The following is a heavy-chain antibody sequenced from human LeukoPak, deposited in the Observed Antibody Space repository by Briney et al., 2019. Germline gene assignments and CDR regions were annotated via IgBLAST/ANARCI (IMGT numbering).Heavy chain of an antibody. Sequence: GGSLRLSCAASGFTFSGYGMHWARQAPGKGLGWVAFIRYDGSNRYYADSVKGRFTISRDNSKNTLYLQMNSLRAEDTAVYYCTRSPGVFTALDYWGQGTLVTVSS. V-gene: IGHV3-30*02. D-gene: IGHD7-27*01. CDR2: IRYDGSNR. CDR1: GFTFSGYG. CDR3: TRSPGVFTALDY. J-gene: IGHJ4*02.